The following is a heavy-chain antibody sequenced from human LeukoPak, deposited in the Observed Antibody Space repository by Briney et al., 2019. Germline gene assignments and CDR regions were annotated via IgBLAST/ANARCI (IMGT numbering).Heavy chain of an antibody. D-gene: IGHD5-18*01. CDR3: ASDRREHVGYSFGFNWFNP. V-gene: IGHV3-7*01. Sequence: PGGSLRLSCAASGFTFSSYSMNWVRQAPGKGLEWVANIKEDGSEKYYVDSVKGRFTISRDNAKKLLYLQMNSLTTEDTAVYYCASDRREHVGYSFGFNWFNPWGQGTLVTVSS. CDR1: GFTFSSYS. CDR2: IKEDGSEK. J-gene: IGHJ5*02.